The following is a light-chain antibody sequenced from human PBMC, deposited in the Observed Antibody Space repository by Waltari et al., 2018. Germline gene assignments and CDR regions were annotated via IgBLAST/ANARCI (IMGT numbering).Light chain of an antibody. CDR1: ALPRHF. J-gene: IGLJ2*01. CDR2: RDT. V-gene: IGLV3-25*03. Sequence: SYELTQPPSVSVSPGQTARITCSGEALPRHFTSWYQQRPGQAPIMLMYRDTERPSVIPERFSGSSSGTIVTLTITGVQAEDESDYYCQSTDSSGSFVVFGGGTRLTVL. CDR3: QSTDSSGSFVV.